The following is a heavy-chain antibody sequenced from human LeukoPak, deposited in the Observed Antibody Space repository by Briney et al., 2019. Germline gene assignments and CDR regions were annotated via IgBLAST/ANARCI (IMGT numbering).Heavy chain of an antibody. D-gene: IGHD5-12*01. Sequence: ASVKVSCKASGYSFTNYDINWVRQATGQGLEWMGWMNPNSGITAYAQKFQGRVTMTRDMSTSTVYMELSSLRSEDTAVYYCARGDIVATPWRDYYFDYWGQGTLVTVSS. CDR3: ARGDIVATPWRDYYFDY. J-gene: IGHJ4*02. V-gene: IGHV1-8*02. CDR2: MNPNSGIT. CDR1: GYSFTNYD.